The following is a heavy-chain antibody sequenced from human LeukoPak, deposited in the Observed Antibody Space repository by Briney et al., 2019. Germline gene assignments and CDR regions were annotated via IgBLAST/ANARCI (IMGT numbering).Heavy chain of an antibody. Sequence: PSETLSLTCSVSGDSMATFGWSWIRQPAGKGLQWVGQVFTTGTTAYSASLKSRLTISLDKSNNQVSLKLISVTAADTAVYYCARHSPTGWYYFDSWGQGALVIVSS. CDR1: GDSMATFG. D-gene: IGHD6-19*01. V-gene: IGHV4-4*07. CDR2: VFTTGTT. J-gene: IGHJ4*02. CDR3: ARHSPTGWYYFDS.